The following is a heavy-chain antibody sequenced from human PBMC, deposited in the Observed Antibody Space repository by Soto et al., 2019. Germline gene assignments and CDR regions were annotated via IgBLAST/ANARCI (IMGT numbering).Heavy chain of an antibody. V-gene: IGHV3-23*01. Sequence: GGSLRLSCAASGFTVSSFPMTWVRQAPGKGPEWVSSISSSGDDSFYADSVKGRFTISRDSSKNMLFLQLSSLRAEDTAVYYCARKVAGSIWGQGTLVTVS. CDR1: GFTVSSFP. CDR3: ARKVAGSI. CDR2: ISSSGDDS. J-gene: IGHJ4*02. D-gene: IGHD6-19*01.